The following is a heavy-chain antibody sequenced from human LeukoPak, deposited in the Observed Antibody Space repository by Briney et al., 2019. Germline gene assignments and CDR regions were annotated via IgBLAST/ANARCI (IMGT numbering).Heavy chain of an antibody. CDR2: INAGNGNT. Sequence: ASVKVSCKASGYTFTSYAMNWVRQAPGQRLEWMGWINAGNGNTKYSQKFQGRVTITRDTSANTAYMELSSLTSEDTAVYHCARGAAEGLDYWGQGILVTVSS. J-gene: IGHJ4*02. CDR3: ARGAAEGLDY. CDR1: GYTFTSYA. V-gene: IGHV1-3*01. D-gene: IGHD6-13*01.